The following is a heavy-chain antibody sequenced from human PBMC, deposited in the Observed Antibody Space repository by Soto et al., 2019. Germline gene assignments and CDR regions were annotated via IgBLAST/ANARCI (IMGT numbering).Heavy chain of an antibody. CDR2: ISAYNGNT. CDR1: GYSFTSYG. Sequence: QVQLVQSGAEVKKPGASVKVSCKASGYSFTSYGISWVRQAPGQGLEWMGWISAYNGNTKYAQKFQGRVTVTTDTSTSTAYMELRSLRSDDTAIYYCASVTYNWFAPWGQGTLVTVSS. J-gene: IGHJ5*02. D-gene: IGHD2-21*02. V-gene: IGHV1-18*01. CDR3: ASVTYNWFAP.